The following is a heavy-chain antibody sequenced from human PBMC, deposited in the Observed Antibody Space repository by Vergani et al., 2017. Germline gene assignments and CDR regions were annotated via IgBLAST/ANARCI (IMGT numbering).Heavy chain of an antibody. D-gene: IGHD3-22*01. CDR2: IRSKAYGGTT. J-gene: IGHJ6*02. V-gene: IGHV3-49*04. CDR1: GFTFGDYA. Sequence: EVHRVESGGGLVQRGRSLRLSCTASGFTFGDYAMSWVRQTPGKGLEWGGFIRSKAYGGTTEYAASVKGRFTISRDDSKSIAYLQMNSLKTEDTAVYYCTGLLNYYYYGMDVWGQGTTVTVSS. CDR3: TGLLNYYYYGMDV.